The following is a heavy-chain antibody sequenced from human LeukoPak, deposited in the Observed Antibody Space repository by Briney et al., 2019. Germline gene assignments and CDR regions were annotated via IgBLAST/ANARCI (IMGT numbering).Heavy chain of an antibody. V-gene: IGHV3-48*01. CDR1: GFTFSSYS. D-gene: IGHD3-22*01. J-gene: IGHJ4*02. CDR2: ISSSSSTI. Sequence: PGGSLRLSCAASGFTFSSYSMNWVRQAPGKGLEWVSYISSSSSTIYYADSVKGRFTISRDNSKNTLYLQMNSLRAEDTAVYYCAKVRFITYYYDSSDFDYWGQGTLVTVSS. CDR3: AKVRFITYYYDSSDFDY.